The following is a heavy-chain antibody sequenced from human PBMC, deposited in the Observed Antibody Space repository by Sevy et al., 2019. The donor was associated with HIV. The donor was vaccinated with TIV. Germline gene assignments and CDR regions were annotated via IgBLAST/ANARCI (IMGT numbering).Heavy chain of an antibody. J-gene: IGHJ4*01. CDR1: GFSVSTHA. V-gene: IGHV3-30-3*01. Sequence: GGSLRLSCAASGFSVSTHAMHWVRQAPGKGLEWVALISYDGSSKYYADSVKGRLTISRDNSKNTLYLQMSSLRPDDTAVYYCTRDAGYSTGWYPSDYWGHGTLVTVSS. CDR2: ISYDGSSK. CDR3: TRDAGYSTGWYPSDY. D-gene: IGHD6-19*01.